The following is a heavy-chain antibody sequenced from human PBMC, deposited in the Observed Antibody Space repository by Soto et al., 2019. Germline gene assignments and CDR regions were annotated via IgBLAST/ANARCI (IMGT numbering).Heavy chain of an antibody. Sequence: GGSLRLSCAAAGLTFSNYWMSWVRQAPGKGLEWVAIIKQDGSEKYYVDSVKGRFTNSRDNAENSMFVQMNSLRVDDTAVYYCAGGSGWVFDYWGQGTLVTVSS. CDR1: GLTFSNYW. J-gene: IGHJ4*02. V-gene: IGHV3-7*01. CDR3: AGGSGWVFDY. CDR2: IKQDGSEK. D-gene: IGHD6-19*01.